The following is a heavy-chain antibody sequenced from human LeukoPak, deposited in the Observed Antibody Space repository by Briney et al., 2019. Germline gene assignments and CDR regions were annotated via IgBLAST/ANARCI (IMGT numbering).Heavy chain of an antibody. CDR2: IRRKTYDGTT. Sequence: GGSLRYSCTASGFTLGDYAMSWVRQAPGKGLEWVGFIRRKTYDGTTQYAASVKGRFTISRDDPKRIAYLQMNSLKTDDTAVYYCTRVWLQYFDYWGQGTLITVSS. CDR1: GFTLGDYA. V-gene: IGHV3-49*04. CDR3: TRVWLQYFDY. D-gene: IGHD5-24*01. J-gene: IGHJ4*02.